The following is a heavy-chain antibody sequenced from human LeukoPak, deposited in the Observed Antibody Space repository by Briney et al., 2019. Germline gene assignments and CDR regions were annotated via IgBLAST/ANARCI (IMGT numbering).Heavy chain of an antibody. D-gene: IGHD5-18*01. CDR3: ARQIYGYGFHGFDI. CDR1: GGSISSYY. V-gene: IGHV4-59*01. J-gene: IGHJ3*02. CDR2: IYYSGST. Sequence: PSETLSLTCTVSGGSISSYYWSWIRQPPGKGLEWIGYIYYSGSTNYNPSLKSRVTISVDTSKNQFSLKLSSVTAADTAVYYCARQIYGYGFHGFDIWGQGTMVTVSS.